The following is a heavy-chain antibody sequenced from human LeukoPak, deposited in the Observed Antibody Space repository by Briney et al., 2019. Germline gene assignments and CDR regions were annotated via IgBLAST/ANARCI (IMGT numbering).Heavy chain of an antibody. J-gene: IGHJ4*02. CDR1: GFTFSSYS. D-gene: IGHD3-22*01. Sequence: GGSLRLSCAASGFTFSSYSMNWVRQAPGKGLEWVSSISSSSSYIYYADSVKGRFTISRDNAKNSLYLQMNSLRAEDTAVYYCARMGPYYDGSGYLFDYWGQGTLVTVSS. CDR3: ARMGPYYDGSGYLFDY. V-gene: IGHV3-21*01. CDR2: ISSSSSYI.